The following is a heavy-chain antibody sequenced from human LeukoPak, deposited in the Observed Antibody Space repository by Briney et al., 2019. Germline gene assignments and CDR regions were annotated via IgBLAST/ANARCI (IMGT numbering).Heavy chain of an antibody. V-gene: IGHV1-46*01. J-gene: IGHJ1*01. CDR3: ARDESISILWW. D-gene: IGHD2-21*01. CDR1: GYTFTNYY. Sequence: ASVKVSYKASGYTFTNYYMHWVRQAPGQGLEWMGIINPSGGSTNYAQKFQGRVTMTRDTSTSTVYMELSSLRSEDTAVYYCARDESISILWWWGQGTLVTVSS. CDR2: INPSGGST.